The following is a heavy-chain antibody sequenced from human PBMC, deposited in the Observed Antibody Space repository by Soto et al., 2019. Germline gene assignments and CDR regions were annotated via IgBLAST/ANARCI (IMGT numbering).Heavy chain of an antibody. CDR2: IYYSGST. CDR3: ARAPPLRTIFGVVIVHNYYYYGMDV. J-gene: IGHJ6*02. Sequence: SETLSLTCTVSGGSISSGGYYWSWIRQHPGKGLEWIGYIYYSGSTCYNPSLKSRVTISVDTSKNQFSLKLSSVTAADTAVYYCARAPPLRTIFGVVIVHNYYYYGMDVWGQGTTVTVSS. V-gene: IGHV4-31*03. D-gene: IGHD3-3*01. CDR1: GGSISSGGYY.